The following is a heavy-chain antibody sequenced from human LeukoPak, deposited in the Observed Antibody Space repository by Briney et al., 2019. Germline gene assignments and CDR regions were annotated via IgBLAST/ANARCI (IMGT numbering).Heavy chain of an antibody. D-gene: IGHD3-3*01. V-gene: IGHV4-39*01. Sequence: SETLSLTCTVTGGSISSSSYYWGWLRQPPGKGLEWIGSIYSSGSTYYNPSLKSRVTVSVDTSKNQFSLKLSSVTAADTAVYYCATNEWSGYYFEYWGQGTLVPVSS. J-gene: IGHJ4*02. CDR3: ATNEWSGYYFEY. CDR1: GGSISSSSYY. CDR2: IYSSGST.